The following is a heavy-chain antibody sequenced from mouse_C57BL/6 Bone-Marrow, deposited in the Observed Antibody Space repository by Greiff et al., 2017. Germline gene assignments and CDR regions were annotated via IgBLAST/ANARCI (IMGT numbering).Heavy chain of an antibody. D-gene: IGHD2-2*01. J-gene: IGHJ4*01. CDR3: ARRGYDRDAMDY. CDR1: GFTFSDYG. V-gene: IGHV5-15*01. CDR2: ISNLAYSI. Sequence: EVKVVESGGGLVQPGGSLKLSCAASGFTFSDYGMAWVRQAPRKGPEWVAFISNLAYSIYYADTVTGRFTISRENAKNTLYLEMSSLRSEDTAMYYCARRGYDRDAMDYWGQGTSVTVSS.